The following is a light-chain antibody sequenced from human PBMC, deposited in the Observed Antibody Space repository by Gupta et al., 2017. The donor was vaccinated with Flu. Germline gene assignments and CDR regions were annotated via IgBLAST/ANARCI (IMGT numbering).Light chain of an antibody. CDR3: QQEGSSPWT. J-gene: IGKJ1*01. CDR2: GAS. CDR1: QSVSSSY. V-gene: IGKV3-20*01. Sequence: EIVLTQSPGTLSLSPGESATLSCRASQSVSSSYLAWYQQKPGQAPRLLIYGASSRATGIPDRFSGSGSGTEFTLTISRREPEDFALYYCQQEGSSPWTFGQGTKVEIK.